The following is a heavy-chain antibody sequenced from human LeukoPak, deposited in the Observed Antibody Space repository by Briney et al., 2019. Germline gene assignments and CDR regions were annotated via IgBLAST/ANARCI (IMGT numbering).Heavy chain of an antibody. Sequence: GASVKVSCKASGYTFTGYYMHWVRQAPGQGLEWMGWINPNSGGTNYAQKFQGRVTMTRDTSISTAYMELSRLRSDDTAVYYCARTTVTTRWYFDLWGRGTLVTVSS. CDR3: ARTTVTTRWYFDL. D-gene: IGHD4-17*01. J-gene: IGHJ2*01. CDR1: GYTFTGYY. CDR2: INPNSGGT. V-gene: IGHV1-2*02.